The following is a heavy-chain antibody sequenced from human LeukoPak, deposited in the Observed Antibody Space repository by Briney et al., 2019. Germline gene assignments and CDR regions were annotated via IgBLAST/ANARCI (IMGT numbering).Heavy chain of an antibody. CDR2: IYTSGST. Sequence: PSETLSLTCTVSGGSISSSSYYWGWIRQPPGKGLEWIGRIYTSGSTNYNPSLKSRVTMSVDTSKNQFSLKLSSVTAADTAVYYCARAFFELHYWYFDLWGRGTLVTVSS. V-gene: IGHV4-39*07. CDR3: ARAFFELHYWYFDL. D-gene: IGHD1-26*01. J-gene: IGHJ2*01. CDR1: GGSISSSSYY.